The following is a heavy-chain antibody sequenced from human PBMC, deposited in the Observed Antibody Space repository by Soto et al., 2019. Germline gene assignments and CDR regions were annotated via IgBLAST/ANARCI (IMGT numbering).Heavy chain of an antibody. CDR1: SGSISSTIYS. V-gene: IGHV4-39*07. CDR2: IFYSGST. Sequence: SETLSLTCTVSSGSISSTIYSWDWIRQPPGKGLEWIGSIFYSGSTYYNPSLKSRVTISIDKSKNQFSLKLSSVTAADTAVYYCARVGNRWLAHYGMDVWGQGTTVTVSS. J-gene: IGHJ6*02. D-gene: IGHD6-19*01. CDR3: ARVGNRWLAHYGMDV.